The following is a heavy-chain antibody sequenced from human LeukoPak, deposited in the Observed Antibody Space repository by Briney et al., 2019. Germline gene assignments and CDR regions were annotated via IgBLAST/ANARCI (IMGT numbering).Heavy chain of an antibody. J-gene: IGHJ4*02. D-gene: IGHD2-15*01. CDR2: IKPDGSET. CDR1: GFMFTTYW. V-gene: IGHV3-7*01. CDR3: GGFGYEAGVDL. Sequence: GGSLRLSCAASGFMFTTYWMTWVRQAPGKGPEWVANIKPDGSETYYVDAVKGRFTISRDNTKNLLYVQMNNLRGEDAAVYHCGGFGYEAGVDLWGQGTLATVSS.